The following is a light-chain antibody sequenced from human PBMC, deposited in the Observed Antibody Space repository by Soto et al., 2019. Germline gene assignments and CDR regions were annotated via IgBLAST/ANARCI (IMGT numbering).Light chain of an antibody. CDR1: QSVSGY. V-gene: IGKV3-11*01. CDR2: ADS. Sequence: EIVFTQSPSTLSLSPGETATLSCRASQSVSGYIGWYQQKPGQAPRLLIYADSNRATGIPARFSGSGSGTDFTLTISSLEPDDFAVYYCQQYGGSRLITFGQGTRLEI. CDR3: QQYGGSRLIT. J-gene: IGKJ5*01.